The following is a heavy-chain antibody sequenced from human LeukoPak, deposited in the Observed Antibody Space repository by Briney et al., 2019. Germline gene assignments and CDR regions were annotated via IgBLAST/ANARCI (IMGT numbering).Heavy chain of an antibody. J-gene: IGHJ3*02. V-gene: IGHV3-30-3*01. D-gene: IGHD6-6*01. CDR3: ATAARPDAFDI. CDR2: ISYDGSNK. Sequence: GGSLGLSCAASGFTFSSYAMHWGRQAPGKGLEWVAVISYDGSNKYYADSVKGRFTISRDNSKNTLYLQMNSLRAEDTAVYYCATAARPDAFDIWGQGTMVTVSS. CDR1: GFTFSSYA.